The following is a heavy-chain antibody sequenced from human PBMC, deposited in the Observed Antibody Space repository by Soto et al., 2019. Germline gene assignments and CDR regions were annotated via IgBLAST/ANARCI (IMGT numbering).Heavy chain of an antibody. CDR3: ARDRLANV. V-gene: IGHV3-11*01. J-gene: IGHJ6*02. CDR1: GFTFSDYY. D-gene: IGHD6-19*01. Sequence: QVQLVESGGGLVKPGVSLRLSCAASGFTFSDYYMSWIRQAPGKGLEWISSISSSAGTIYYGVSLKGRFTISRDNAKNSLFLKVNSLRAEDTAVYYCARDRLANVWGQVTTVTVSS. CDR2: ISSSAGTI.